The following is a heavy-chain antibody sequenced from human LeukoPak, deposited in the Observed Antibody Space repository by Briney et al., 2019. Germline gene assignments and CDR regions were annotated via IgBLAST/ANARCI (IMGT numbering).Heavy chain of an antibody. D-gene: IGHD3-22*01. J-gene: IGHJ4*02. CDR2: IYYSGST. V-gene: IGHV4-39*01. CDR3: AGRLKYPGGIKSYYYDSSGAYFDY. CDR1: GGSISSSSYY. Sequence: SETLSLTCTVSGGSISSSSYYWGWIRQPPGKGLEWIGSIYYSGSTYYNPSLKSQVTISVDTSKNQFSLKLSSVTAADTAVYYCAGRLKYPGGIKSYYYDSSGAYFDYWGQGTLVTVSS.